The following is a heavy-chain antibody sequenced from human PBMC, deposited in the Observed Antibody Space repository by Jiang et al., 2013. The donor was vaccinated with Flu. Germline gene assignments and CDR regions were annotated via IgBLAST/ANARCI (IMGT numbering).Heavy chain of an antibody. Sequence: SQTLSLTCAISGDSVSTNNVAWVWIRQSPSRGLEWLGRTYYRSNWSSDYAVSVKSRITINPDTPKNQFSLQLNSVTPEDTAVYYCASSPNSGYGGGRYYYYHMDVWGKGTTVTVSS. CDR1: GDSVSTNNVA. CDR2: TYYRSNWSS. J-gene: IGHJ6*03. D-gene: IGHD5-12*01. CDR3: ASSPNSGYGGGRYYYYHMDV. V-gene: IGHV6-1*01.